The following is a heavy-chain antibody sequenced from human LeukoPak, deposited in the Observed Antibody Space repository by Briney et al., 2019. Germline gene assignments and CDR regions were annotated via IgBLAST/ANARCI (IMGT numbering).Heavy chain of an antibody. CDR1: GGSFSGYY. D-gene: IGHD3-10*01. CDR3: ARDRYYYISGTYRLFDY. J-gene: IGHJ4*02. V-gene: IGHV4-34*01. Sequence: PSETLSLTCAVYGGSFSGYYWSWIRQPPGKGLEWIGEINHSGSTNYNPSLKSRVTMSVDTSKNQFSLKLRSVTAADTAVYYCARDRYYYISGTYRLFDYWGQGTLVTVSS. CDR2: INHSGST.